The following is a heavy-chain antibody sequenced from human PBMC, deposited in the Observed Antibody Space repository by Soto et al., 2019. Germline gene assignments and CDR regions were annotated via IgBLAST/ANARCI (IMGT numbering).Heavy chain of an antibody. CDR1: GFTFCSFG. V-gene: IGHV3-23*01. D-gene: IGHD1-26*01. J-gene: IGHJ4*02. CDR3: SKSLGATRTFDY. Sequence: GGSLRLSCAASGFTFCSFGMSWVRQAPGKGLEWVSSISYSGGNTYYADSVKGRFTISRDNSKNTLYLQMNSLRAEDTAVYYCSKSLGATRTFDYWGQGTLVTVSS. CDR2: ISYSGGNT.